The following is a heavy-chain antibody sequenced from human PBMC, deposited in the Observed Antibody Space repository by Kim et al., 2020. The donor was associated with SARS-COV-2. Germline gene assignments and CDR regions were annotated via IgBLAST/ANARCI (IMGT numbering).Heavy chain of an antibody. D-gene: IGHD6-19*01. CDR3: ARDMRIAVSGIYNWFDP. Sequence: SETLSLTCSVSGGSISNNHWGWIRQPPGKGLEWIGSIYHSGSTDFNPSLKSRVTMSIDTAKNQFSLSLNSVTAADTAIYYCARDMRIAVSGIYNWFDPWGQGTLVTVSS. CDR2: IYHSGST. V-gene: IGHV4-59*13. J-gene: IGHJ5*02. CDR1: GGSISNNH.